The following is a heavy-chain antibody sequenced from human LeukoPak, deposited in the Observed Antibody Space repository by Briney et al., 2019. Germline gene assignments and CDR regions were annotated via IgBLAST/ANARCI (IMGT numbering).Heavy chain of an antibody. CDR1: GGSLSSGDYY. D-gene: IGHD3-16*01. V-gene: IGHV4-30-4*01. J-gene: IGHJ4*02. CDR3: ARGRPRGLGFDY. CDR2: IYYSGST. Sequence: SQTLSLTCTVSGGSLSSGDYYWGWVRQPPGKGLEWIGYIYYSGSTYYNPSLKSRVTISVDTSKNQFSLKLSSVTAADTAVYYCARGRPRGLGFDYWGQGTLVTVSS.